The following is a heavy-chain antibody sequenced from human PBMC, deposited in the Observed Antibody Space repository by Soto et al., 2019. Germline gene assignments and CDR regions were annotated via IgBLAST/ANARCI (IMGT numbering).Heavy chain of an antibody. Sequence: GGSLRLSCTASGFTFGDYAMSWFRQAPGKGLEWVGFIRSKAYGGTTEYAASVKGRFTISRDDSKSIAYLQMNSLKTEDTAVYYCTRGYYYDSSGYDLYYFDYWVQGPLVTVSS. CDR3: TRGYYYDSSGYDLYYFDY. D-gene: IGHD3-22*01. CDR1: GFTFGDYA. J-gene: IGHJ4*02. V-gene: IGHV3-49*03. CDR2: IRSKAYGGTT.